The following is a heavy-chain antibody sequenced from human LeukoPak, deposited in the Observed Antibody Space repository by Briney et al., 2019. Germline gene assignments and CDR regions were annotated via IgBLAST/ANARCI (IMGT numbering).Heavy chain of an antibody. Sequence: PSETVSLTCTVSGGSISSYYWSWIRQPAGKGLEWIGYIYYSGTTKYNPSLKSRVTISVDTSKNQFPLKLSSVTAADTAVYYCARCSRGTSVGMDVWGETTKVTVSS. CDR3: ARCSRGTSVGMDV. J-gene: IGHJ6*04. D-gene: IGHD1-1*01. CDR1: GGSISSYY. V-gene: IGHV4-59*08. CDR2: IYYSGTT.